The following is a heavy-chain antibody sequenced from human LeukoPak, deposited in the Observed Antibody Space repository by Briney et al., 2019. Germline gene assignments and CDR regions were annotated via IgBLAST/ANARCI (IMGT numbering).Heavy chain of an antibody. V-gene: IGHV4-61*01. CDR2: IYYSGST. D-gene: IGHD4-17*01. CDR1: GGSVSSGSYY. J-gene: IGHJ5*02. CDR3: ARSLTVTTLNWFDP. Sequence: PSETLSLTCTVSGGSVSSGSYYWSWIRQPPGKGLAWIGYIYYSGSTNYNPSLKSRVTISVDTSKNQFSLKLSSVTAADTAVYYCARSLTVTTLNWFDPWGQGTLVTVSS.